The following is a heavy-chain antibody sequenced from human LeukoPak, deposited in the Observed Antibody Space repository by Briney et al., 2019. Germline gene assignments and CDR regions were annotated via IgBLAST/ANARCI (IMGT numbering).Heavy chain of an antibody. V-gene: IGHV3-66*01. J-gene: IGHJ4*02. D-gene: IGHD2-2*01. CDR3: ASPGPAAMFGY. CDR1: GFTVSSNY. Sequence: GGSLRLSCAASGFTVSSNYMSWVRQAPGKGLEWVSVIYSGGSTYYADSVKGRFTISRDNSKNTLYLQMNSLRAEDTAVYYCASPGPAAMFGYWGPGNLVTVSS. CDR2: IYSGGST.